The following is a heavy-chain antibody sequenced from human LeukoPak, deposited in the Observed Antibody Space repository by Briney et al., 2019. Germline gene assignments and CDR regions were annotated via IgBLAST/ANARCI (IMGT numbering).Heavy chain of an antibody. Sequence: GGSLRLSCAASGFTFSDYYMSWIRQAPGKGLEWVSYISSSGSTIYYADSVKGRFTISGDNAKNSLYLQMNSLRAADTAVYYCAXDPNYGSGSYYIGLDXXXXWGXGXXXT. V-gene: IGHV3-11*04. CDR1: GFTFSDYY. J-gene: IGHJ6*03. D-gene: IGHD3-10*01. CDR3: AXDPNYGSGSYYIGLDXXXX. CDR2: ISSSGSTI.